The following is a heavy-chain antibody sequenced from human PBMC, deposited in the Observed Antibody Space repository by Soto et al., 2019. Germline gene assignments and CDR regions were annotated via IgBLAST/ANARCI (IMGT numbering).Heavy chain of an antibody. CDR1: GGSFSSNNFY. J-gene: IGHJ6*02. CDR3: VKDPGPPRNYFYGMAV. Sequence: SETLSLTCTVSGGSFSSNNFYWSWIRQCPGKGLEWIGYIYHTGTTYYSPSLESRVTISLDTSKNQFFLTLTSVSAADTGTYYCVKDPGPPRNYFYGMAVWGQGITVT. V-gene: IGHV4-31*03. D-gene: IGHD7-27*01. CDR2: IYHTGTT.